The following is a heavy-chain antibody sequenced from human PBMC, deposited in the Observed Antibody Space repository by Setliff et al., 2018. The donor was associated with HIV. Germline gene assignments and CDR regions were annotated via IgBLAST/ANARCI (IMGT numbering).Heavy chain of an antibody. CDR1: GGTFSSYA. D-gene: IGHD6-19*01. Sequence: SVKVSCKSSGGTFSSYAINWVRQAPGQGLEWMGGIITIFGKGNYAQKFQGRVTITADESTSTGYMELSSLRSEDTAVYYCARSGTHLEESRGSSGWVSAAFDIWGQGTMVTVSS. CDR3: ARSGTHLEESRGSSGWVSAAFDI. V-gene: IGHV1-69*13. J-gene: IGHJ3*02. CDR2: IITIFGKG.